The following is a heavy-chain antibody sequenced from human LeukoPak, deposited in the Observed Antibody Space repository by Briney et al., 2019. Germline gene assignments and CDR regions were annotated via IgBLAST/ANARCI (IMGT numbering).Heavy chain of an antibody. CDR2: IYYRWST. CDR3: ARPRDRYKPSNAIAI. D-gene: IGHD5-24*01. CDR1: GGSISSYY. Sequence: PETLSLSCTVSGGSISSYYWSWIRQPPGKGLEWIGDIYYRWSTHYNPSLTSRVTISVDTSRNQFSMKLSSVTAADTAVYNCARPRDRYKPSNAIAIWGQGTLVTVSS. J-gene: IGHJ3*02. V-gene: IGHV4-59*08.